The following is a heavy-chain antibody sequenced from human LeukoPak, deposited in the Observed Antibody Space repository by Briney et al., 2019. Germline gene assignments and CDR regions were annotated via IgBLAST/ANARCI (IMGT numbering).Heavy chain of an antibody. CDR1: DFTFSSYD. CDR3: ARDVLGYCSGGSCYSGYFDY. J-gene: IGHJ4*02. V-gene: IGHV3-21*04. D-gene: IGHD2-15*01. Sequence: GGSLRLSCAASDFTFSSYDMNWVRQAPGKGLEWVSSIGKSGIYAYYADSVKGRFTISRDNAKNSLYLQMNSLRAEDTAVYYCARDVLGYCSGGSCYSGYFDYWGQGTLVTVSS. CDR2: IGKSGIYA.